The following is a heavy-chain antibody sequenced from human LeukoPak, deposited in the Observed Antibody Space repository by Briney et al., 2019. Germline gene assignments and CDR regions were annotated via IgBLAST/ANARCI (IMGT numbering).Heavy chain of an antibody. V-gene: IGHV4-34*01. Sequence: SETLSLTCAVYGGSFSGYYWSWIRQPPGKGLEWIGEINHSGSTNYNPSLKSRVTISVDTSKNQFSLKLSSVTAADTAVYYCARAIRGGIVVSPALFHPWGQGTLVTVSS. CDR1: GGSFSGYY. CDR3: ARAIRGGIVVSPALFHP. D-gene: IGHD1-26*01. J-gene: IGHJ5*02. CDR2: INHSGST.